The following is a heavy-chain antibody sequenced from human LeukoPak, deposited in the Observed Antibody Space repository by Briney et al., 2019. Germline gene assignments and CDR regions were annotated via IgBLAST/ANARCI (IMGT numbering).Heavy chain of an antibody. CDR3: AAAGPSSWYGYADY. Sequence: PGGSLRLSCAASGFTFTTHGLHWVRQAPGKGLEWVALIRYDGKNYYYADSVRGRFTISRDNSKNTVDLQMNSLRPEDTAVYYCAAAGPSSWYGYADYWGQGTLVTVSS. CDR2: IRYDGKNY. J-gene: IGHJ4*02. CDR1: GFTFTTHG. D-gene: IGHD6-13*01. V-gene: IGHV3-30*02.